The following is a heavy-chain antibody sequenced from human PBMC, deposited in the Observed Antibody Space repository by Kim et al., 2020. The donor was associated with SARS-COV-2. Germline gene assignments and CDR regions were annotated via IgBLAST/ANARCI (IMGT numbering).Heavy chain of an antibody. CDR2: ISAYNGNT. CDR3: ARDYVVVVVAATPNYYDYG. D-gene: IGHD2-15*01. Sequence: ASVKVSCKASGYIFTSYGSSWVRQAPGQGLEWMGWISAYNGNTNYAQKLQGRVTMTKDTSTSTAYMELRSLRSDYTAVYYCARDYVVVVVAATPNYYDYG. J-gene: IGHJ6*01. V-gene: IGHV1-18*01. CDR1: GYIFTSYG.